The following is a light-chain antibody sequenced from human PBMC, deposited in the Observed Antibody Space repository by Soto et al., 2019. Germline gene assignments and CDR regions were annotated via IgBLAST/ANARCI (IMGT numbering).Light chain of an antibody. V-gene: IGKV1-5*03. Sequence: DIQMTQSPSTLSASVGDRVTITCRASQSISSWLAWYQQRPGKVPKLLICEASSLQSGVPSRFSGSGSGTEFTLTISRLQPDDFATSSRQQYKSSPYTFGQGNKLEI. J-gene: IGKJ2*01. CDR1: QSISSW. CDR3: QQYKSSPYT. CDR2: EAS.